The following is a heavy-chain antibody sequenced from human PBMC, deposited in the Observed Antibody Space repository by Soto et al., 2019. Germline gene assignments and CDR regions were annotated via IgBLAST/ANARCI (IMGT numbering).Heavy chain of an antibody. V-gene: IGHV4-31*03. Sequence: QVQLQESGPGLVKPSQTLSLTCTVSGGSISSGGYYWSWIRQHPGKGLEWIGYIYYSGSTYYNPSLKSRVTTSVDTSKNQFSLKLSSVTAADTAVYYCAREKQWLYTYYFDYWGQGTLVTVSS. CDR3: AREKQWLYTYYFDY. CDR2: IYYSGST. D-gene: IGHD6-19*01. J-gene: IGHJ4*02. CDR1: GGSISSGGYY.